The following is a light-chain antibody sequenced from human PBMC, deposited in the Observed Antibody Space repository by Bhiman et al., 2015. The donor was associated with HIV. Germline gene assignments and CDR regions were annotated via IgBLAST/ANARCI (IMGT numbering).Light chain of an antibody. V-gene: IGLV1-51*01. CDR1: SSTIGNNY. J-gene: IGLJ2*01. CDR2: DND. CDR3: SSYTSISTGVV. Sequence: QSVLTQPPSMSAAPGQTVTISCSGTSSTIGNNYVSWYQQFPGTAPRLLIYDNDKRPSGIPDRFSASKSGTSATLGITGLQTGDEADYYCSSYTSISTGVVFGGGTKLTVL.